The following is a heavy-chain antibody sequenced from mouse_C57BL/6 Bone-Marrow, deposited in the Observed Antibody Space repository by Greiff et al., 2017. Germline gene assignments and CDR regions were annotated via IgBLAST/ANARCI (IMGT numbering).Heavy chain of an antibody. Sequence: EVQLQQSGAELVRPGASVKLSCTASGFNIKDDYMHWVKQRPEQGLEWIGWIDPENGDTEYASKFQGKATITADTSSNTAYLQLSSLTSEDTAVYYCTTLKGWFAYWGQGTLVTVSA. CDR1: GFNIKDDY. CDR2: IDPENGDT. CDR3: TTLKGWFAY. J-gene: IGHJ3*01. D-gene: IGHD1-3*01. V-gene: IGHV14-4*01.